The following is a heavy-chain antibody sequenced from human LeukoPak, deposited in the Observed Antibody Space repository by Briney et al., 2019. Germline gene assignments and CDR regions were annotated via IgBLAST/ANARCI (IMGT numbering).Heavy chain of an antibody. D-gene: IGHD6-13*01. Sequence: GGSLRLSCAASGFTFSSYSMNWVRQAPGKGLEWVSSISSSSSYIYYADSVKGRFTISRDNAKNSLYLQMNSLRAEDTAVYYCARDRRGAAAFGYWGRGTLVTVSS. CDR3: ARDRRGAAAFGY. V-gene: IGHV3-21*01. J-gene: IGHJ4*02. CDR2: ISSSSSYI. CDR1: GFTFSSYS.